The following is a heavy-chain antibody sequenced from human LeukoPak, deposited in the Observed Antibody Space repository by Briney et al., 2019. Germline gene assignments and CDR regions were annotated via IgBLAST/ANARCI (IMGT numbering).Heavy chain of an antibody. CDR3: ARSGGVAFDI. CDR1: GGSISSYY. D-gene: IGHD2-15*01. Sequence: PSETLSLTCTVSGGSISSYYWSWIRQPPGKGLEWIGYIYYSGSTNYNPSLKSRVTISVDTSKNQFSLKLSSVTAADTAVYYCARSGGVAFDIWGQGTMVTVSS. J-gene: IGHJ3*02. CDR2: IYYSGST. V-gene: IGHV4-59*01.